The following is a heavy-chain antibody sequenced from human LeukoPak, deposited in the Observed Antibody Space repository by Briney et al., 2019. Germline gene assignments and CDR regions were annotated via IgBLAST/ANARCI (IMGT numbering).Heavy chain of an antibody. Sequence: GASVKVSCKASGYTFTYYAMHWVRQAPGQGLQWMGWITPGGGTNYPQKFQGRVAITWDTSITTAYMDLSRLTSDDTAVYYCARDRYGDGLAHFDYWGQGALVTVSS. J-gene: IGHJ4*02. V-gene: IGHV1-2*02. CDR2: ITPGGGT. CDR1: GYTFTYYA. CDR3: ARDRYGDGLAHFDY. D-gene: IGHD5-24*01.